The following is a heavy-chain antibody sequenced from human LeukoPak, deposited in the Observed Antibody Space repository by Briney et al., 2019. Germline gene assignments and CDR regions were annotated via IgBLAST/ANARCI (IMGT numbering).Heavy chain of an antibody. CDR2: ISAYNGNT. CDR3: ARVVRGDYVLSDWFDP. Sequence: ASVKVSRKASGYIFTSYGISWVRQAPGQGLEWMGWISAYNGNTNYAQKLQGRVTMTTDTSTSTAYMELRSLRSDDTAVYYCARVVRGDYVLSDWFDPWGQGTLVTVSS. V-gene: IGHV1-18*01. J-gene: IGHJ5*02. CDR1: GYIFTSYG. D-gene: IGHD3-10*01.